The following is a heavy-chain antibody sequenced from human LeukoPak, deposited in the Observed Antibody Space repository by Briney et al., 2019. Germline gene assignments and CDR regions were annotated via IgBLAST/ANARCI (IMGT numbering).Heavy chain of an antibody. CDR2: ISAYNGNT. CDR3: ARDRRYCSGGSCYEGAPDY. J-gene: IGHJ4*02. Sequence: ASVKVSCKASGYTFTSYGISWVRQAPGQGLEWMGWISAYNGNTNYAQKFQGRVTMTRDMSTSTVYMELSSLRSEDTAVYYCARDRRYCSGGSCYEGAPDYWGQGTLVTVSS. V-gene: IGHV1-18*01. D-gene: IGHD2-15*01. CDR1: GYTFTSYG.